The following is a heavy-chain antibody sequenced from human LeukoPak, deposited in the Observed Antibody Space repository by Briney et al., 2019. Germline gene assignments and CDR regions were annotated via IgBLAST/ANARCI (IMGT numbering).Heavy chain of an antibody. CDR1: GGTFSSYA. CDR3: AITYCGGDCYSGGNWFDP. D-gene: IGHD2-21*02. CDR2: IIPIFGTA. V-gene: IGHV1-69*05. Sequence: SVKVSCKASGGTFSSYAISWVRQAPGQGLEWMGRIIPIFGTANYAQKFQGRVTITTDVSTSTAYMELSSLRSEDTAVYYCAITYCGGDCYSGGNWFDPWGQGTLVTVSS. J-gene: IGHJ5*02.